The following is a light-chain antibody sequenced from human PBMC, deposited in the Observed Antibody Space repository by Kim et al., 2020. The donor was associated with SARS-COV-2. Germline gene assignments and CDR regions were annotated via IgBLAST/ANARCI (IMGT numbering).Light chain of an antibody. CDR1: QDIANS. Sequence: ASVGDRVTITCRASQDIANSLAWYQQKPGKVPKVLIYAASTLQSGVPSRFSGGGSGTEFTLTIGSLQTEDVATYYCQKYDSAPWTFGPGTKVDIK. CDR2: AAS. V-gene: IGKV1-27*01. J-gene: IGKJ1*01. CDR3: QKYDSAPWT.